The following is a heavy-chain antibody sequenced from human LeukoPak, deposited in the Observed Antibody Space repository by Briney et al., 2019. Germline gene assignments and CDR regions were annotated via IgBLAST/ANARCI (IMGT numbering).Heavy chain of an antibody. CDR2: IYSGGST. D-gene: IGHD2-15*01. CDR3: ARNLAATRDY. J-gene: IGHJ4*02. V-gene: IGHV3-66*01. Sequence: GVLRLSCAASGFTVSSNYMSWVRQAPGKGLEWVSVIYSGGSTYYPDSVKGRFTISRDNSKNTLYLQMNSLRAEDTAVYYCARNLAATRDYWGQGTLVTVSS. CDR1: GFTVSSNY.